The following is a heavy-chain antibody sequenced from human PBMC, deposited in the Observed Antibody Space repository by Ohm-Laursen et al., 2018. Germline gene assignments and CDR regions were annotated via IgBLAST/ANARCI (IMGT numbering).Heavy chain of an antibody. J-gene: IGHJ4*02. Sequence: SLRLSCAASGFTFDDYAMHWVRQAPGKGLEWVSGISWNSGSIGYADSVRGRFTISRDNAKNSLYLQMNSLRAEDTALYYCAKEAQINPRQGSVYWGQGTLVTVSS. CDR2: ISWNSGSI. CDR3: AKEAQINPRQGSVY. V-gene: IGHV3-9*01. CDR1: GFTFDDYA. D-gene: IGHD2-15*01.